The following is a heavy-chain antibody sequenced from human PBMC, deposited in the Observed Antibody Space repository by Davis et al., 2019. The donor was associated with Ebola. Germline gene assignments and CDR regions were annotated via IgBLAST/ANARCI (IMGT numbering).Heavy chain of an antibody. Sequence: ASVKVSCKASGYTFTSYYMHWVRQAPGQGLEWMGIINPSGGSTSYAQKFQGRVTITRDTSASTAYMELSSLRSEDTAVYYCARMLWSGYYFDYWGQGTLVTVSS. V-gene: IGHV1-46*01. CDR1: GYTFTSYY. CDR3: ARMLWSGYYFDY. J-gene: IGHJ4*02. D-gene: IGHD3-10*02. CDR2: INPSGGST.